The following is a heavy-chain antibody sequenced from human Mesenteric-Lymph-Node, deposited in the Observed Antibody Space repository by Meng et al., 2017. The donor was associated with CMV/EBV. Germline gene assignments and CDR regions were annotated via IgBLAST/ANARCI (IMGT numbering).Heavy chain of an antibody. V-gene: IGHV1-2*06. CDR2: ITPNSGGT. Sequence: SCKASGYPFTGYHMHWLRQAPGQGLEWLGRITPNSGGTNCAQEFQGRVTMTWDTSISTAFMDLSKLTSGDTAFYYCARARPYYFDYWGQGTLVTVSS. CDR1: GYPFTGYH. CDR3: ARARPYYFDY. J-gene: IGHJ4*02.